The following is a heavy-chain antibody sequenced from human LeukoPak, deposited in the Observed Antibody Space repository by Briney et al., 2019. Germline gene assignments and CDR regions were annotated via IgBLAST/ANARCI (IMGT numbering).Heavy chain of an antibody. CDR2: ISYDGSNK. V-gene: IGHV3-30*18. CDR3: AKDSEGRGTTVVNDYYYYMDV. CDR1: GFTFSSYG. Sequence: GGSLRLPCAASGFTFSSYGMHWVRQAPGKGLEWVAVISYDGSNKYYADSVKGRFTISRDNSKNTLYLQMNSLRAEDTAVYYCAKDSEGRGTTVVNDYYYYMDVWGKGTTVTVSS. D-gene: IGHD4-23*01. J-gene: IGHJ6*03.